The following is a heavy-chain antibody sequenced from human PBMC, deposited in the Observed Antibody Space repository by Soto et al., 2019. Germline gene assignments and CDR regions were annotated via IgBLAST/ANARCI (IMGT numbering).Heavy chain of an antibody. D-gene: IGHD2-21*01. Sequence: GASVKVSCTVSGGTFSSYAISWVRQATGQGLEWMGGIIPIFGTANYAQKFQGRVTITADKSTSTAYMELSSLRSEDTAVYDGARAMPNVVQHTPLFGSNWFDPWGQVTLVTVSS. J-gene: IGHJ5*02. CDR2: IIPIFGTA. V-gene: IGHV1-69*06. CDR3: ARAMPNVVQHTPLFGSNWFDP. CDR1: GGTFSSYA.